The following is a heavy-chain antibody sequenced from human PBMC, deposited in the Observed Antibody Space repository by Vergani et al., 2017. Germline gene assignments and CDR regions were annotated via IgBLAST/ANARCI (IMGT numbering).Heavy chain of an antibody. Sequence: QVQLVQSGAEVKKPGASVKVSCKASGGTFSSYAISWVRQAPGQGLEWMGRIIPILGIANYAQKFQGRVTITADKSTSTAYMELSSLRSEDTAVYYCARLMWGVATSRSYWYFDLWGRGTLVTVSS. V-gene: IGHV1-69*04. CDR2: IIPILGIA. J-gene: IGHJ2*01. CDR3: ARLMWGVATSRSYWYFDL. CDR1: GGTFSSYA. D-gene: IGHD5-12*01.